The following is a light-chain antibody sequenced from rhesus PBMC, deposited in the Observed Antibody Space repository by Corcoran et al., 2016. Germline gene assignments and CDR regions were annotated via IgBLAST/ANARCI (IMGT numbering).Light chain of an antibody. Sequence: DIQMTQSPSALSASVGDRVTISCRASQNIYSNLAWYQQKPGKAPKLLIYAASSLQTGIPSRFSGSGSGTDFTLTLRSLQPEDSAAYYCQHYYGNPFTFGPGTKLDIK. CDR2: AAS. CDR3: QHYYGNPFT. J-gene: IGKJ3*01. CDR1: QNIYSN. V-gene: IGKV1S12*01.